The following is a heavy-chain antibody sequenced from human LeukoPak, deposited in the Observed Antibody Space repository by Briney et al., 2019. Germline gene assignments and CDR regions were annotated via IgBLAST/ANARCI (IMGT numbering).Heavy chain of an antibody. CDR1: GFTFSSYA. D-gene: IGHD2-2*01. CDR2: ISGSGGST. CDR3: AKGVGRVPAAMVDY. J-gene: IGHJ4*02. V-gene: IGHV3-23*01. Sequence: GGSLRLSCAASGFTFSSYAMSWVRQAPGKGLEWVSAISGSGGSTYYADSVKGRFTISRDNSKNTLYLQMNSLRAEDTAVYYCAKGVGRVPAAMVDYWGQGTLVTVSS.